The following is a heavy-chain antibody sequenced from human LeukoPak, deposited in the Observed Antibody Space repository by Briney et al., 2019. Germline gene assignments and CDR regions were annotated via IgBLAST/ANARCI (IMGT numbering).Heavy chain of an antibody. J-gene: IGHJ4*02. CDR3: ARGGTYYDFWSGTYYFDY. CDR1: GGSISSSSYY. V-gene: IGHV4-39*01. CDR2: IYYSGST. Sequence: SETLSLTCTVSGGSISSSSYYWGWIRQPPGKGLEWIGSIYYSGSTYYNPSLKSRVTISVDTSKNQFSLKLSSVTAADTAVYYCARGGTYYDFWSGTYYFDYWGLGTLVTVSS. D-gene: IGHD3-3*01.